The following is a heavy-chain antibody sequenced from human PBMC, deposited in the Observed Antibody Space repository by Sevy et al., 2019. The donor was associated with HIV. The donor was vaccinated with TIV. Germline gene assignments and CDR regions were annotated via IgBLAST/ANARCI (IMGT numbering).Heavy chain of an antibody. D-gene: IGHD3-9*01. CDR1: GFTFTDYY. V-gene: IGHV3-11*04. Sequence: GGSLRLSCAASGFTFTDYYMSWIRQAPGKGLEWVSHISSSGSTIYYADSVNGRFTISRDNAKNSLYLQMNSLRAEDTAVYYCARDGTYYDILTGYYSYYYSMDVWGQGTTVTVSS. CDR2: ISSSGSTI. CDR3: ARDGTYYDILTGYYSYYYSMDV. J-gene: IGHJ6*02.